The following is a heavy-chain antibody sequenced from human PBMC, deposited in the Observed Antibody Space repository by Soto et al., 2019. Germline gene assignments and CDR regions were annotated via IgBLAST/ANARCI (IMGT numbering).Heavy chain of an antibody. J-gene: IGHJ4*02. Sequence: QVQLQQSGPGLVKPSQTLSLSCAISGDSVSSKSAAWNWIRQSPSRGLEWLGRTYYRSKWYYDFAVSVKSRITINTDTSKNQFSLHLNSVTPEDTAVYYCARDGGTGDDFWDYWGQGTLVTVSS. CDR3: ARDGGTGDDFWDY. CDR1: GDSVSSKSAA. V-gene: IGHV6-1*01. CDR2: TYYRSKWYY. D-gene: IGHD3-3*01.